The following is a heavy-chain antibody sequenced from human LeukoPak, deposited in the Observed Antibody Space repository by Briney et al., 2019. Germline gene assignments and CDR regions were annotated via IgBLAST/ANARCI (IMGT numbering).Heavy chain of an antibody. D-gene: IGHD5-24*01. CDR3: ARRGNYNWFGP. Sequence: SETLSLTCTVSGGSISSYYWSWIRQPPGKGLEWIGYIYYSGSTNYNPSLKSRVTISVDTSKNQFSLKLGSVTAADTAVYYCARRGNYNWFGPWGQGTLVTVSS. CDR1: GGSISSYY. V-gene: IGHV4-59*08. CDR2: IYYSGST. J-gene: IGHJ5*02.